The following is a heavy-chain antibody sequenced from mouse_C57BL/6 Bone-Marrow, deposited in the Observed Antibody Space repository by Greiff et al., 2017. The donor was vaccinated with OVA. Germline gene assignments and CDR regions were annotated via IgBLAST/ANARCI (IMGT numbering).Heavy chain of an antibody. CDR3: ARRGIYYDYSFAY. V-gene: IGHV5-6*01. J-gene: IGHJ3*01. CDR1: GFTFSSYG. Sequence: EVQRVESGGDLVKPGGSLKLSCAASGFTFSSYGMSWVRQTPDQRLEWVATISSGGSYTYYPDSVKGRFTISRDNAKNTLYLQMSSLKSEDTAMYYCARRGIYYDYSFAYWGQGTLVTVSA. D-gene: IGHD2-4*01. CDR2: ISSGGSYT.